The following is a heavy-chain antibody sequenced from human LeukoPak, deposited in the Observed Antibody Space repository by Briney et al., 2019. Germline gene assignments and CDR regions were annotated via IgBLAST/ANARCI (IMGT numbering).Heavy chain of an antibody. CDR3: AREEGGDGVDY. Sequence: GRSLRLSCAASGFTFSSYAMHWVRQAPGKGLEWVAVISYDGSNKYYADSVKGRFTISRDNSKNTLYLQMNSLRAEDTAVYYCAREEGGDGVDYWGQGTLVTVSS. D-gene: IGHD2-21*02. CDR2: ISYDGSNK. V-gene: IGHV3-30-3*01. J-gene: IGHJ4*02. CDR1: GFTFSSYA.